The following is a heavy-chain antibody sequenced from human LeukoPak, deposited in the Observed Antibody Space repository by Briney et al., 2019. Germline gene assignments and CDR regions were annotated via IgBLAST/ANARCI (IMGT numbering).Heavy chain of an antibody. D-gene: IGHD4-17*01. J-gene: IGHJ4*02. CDR2: ISSSSSYI. CDR1: GFTFSTYS. CDR3: AKGAYGDYDY. V-gene: IGHV3-21*04. Sequence: GGSLRLSCAASGFTFSTYSIIWVRQAPGRGLDWVSSISSSSSYIYYADSVKGRFTISRDNSKNTLYLQMNSLRAEDTAAYYCAKGAYGDYDYWGQGTLVTVSS.